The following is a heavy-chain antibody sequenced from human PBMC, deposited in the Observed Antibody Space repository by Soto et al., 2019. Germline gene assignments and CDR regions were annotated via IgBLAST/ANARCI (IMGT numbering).Heavy chain of an antibody. CDR2: ISYDGSNK. CDR3: ASEVFWSGYPTDVTRSQYYYYMDV. D-gene: IGHD3-3*01. Sequence: GGSLRLSCAASGFTFSSYGMHWVRQAPGKGLEWVAVISYDGSNKYYADSVKGRFTISRDNSKNTLYLQMNSLRAEDTAVYYCASEVFWSGYPTDVTRSQYYYYMDVWGKGTTVTVSS. J-gene: IGHJ6*03. CDR1: GFTFSSYG. V-gene: IGHV3-30*03.